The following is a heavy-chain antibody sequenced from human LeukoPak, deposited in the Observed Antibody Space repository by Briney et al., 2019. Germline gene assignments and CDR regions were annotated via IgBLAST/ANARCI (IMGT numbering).Heavy chain of an antibody. Sequence: SETLSLTCTVSGGSISNYYWTWVRQPPGKGLEWIGYIYNSGSTNYNTSLKSRVTISVDTSKNQFSLKLSSVTAADTAVYYCARRRITMVRGVNSNYYYYYMDVWGKGTTVTVSS. D-gene: IGHD3-10*01. V-gene: IGHV4-59*08. CDR1: GGSISNYY. CDR3: ARRRITMVRGVNSNYYYYYMDV. J-gene: IGHJ6*03. CDR2: IYNSGST.